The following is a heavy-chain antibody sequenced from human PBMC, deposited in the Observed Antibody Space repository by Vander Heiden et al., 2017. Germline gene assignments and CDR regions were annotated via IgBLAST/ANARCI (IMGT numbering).Heavy chain of an antibody. CDR2: IFSNDEK. V-gene: IGHV2-26*01. CDR3: ARRTDGDYPFDY. CDR1: GFSLSNARMG. J-gene: IGHJ4*02. D-gene: IGHD4-17*01. Sequence: QVTLKESGPVLVKPTETLTLTCTVSGFSLSNARMGVSWIRQPPGKAMEWLAHIFSNDEKSYSTALKSRLTISKDTSKSQVVLTMTNMDPVDTATYYFARRTDGDYPFDYWGQGTLVTVSS.